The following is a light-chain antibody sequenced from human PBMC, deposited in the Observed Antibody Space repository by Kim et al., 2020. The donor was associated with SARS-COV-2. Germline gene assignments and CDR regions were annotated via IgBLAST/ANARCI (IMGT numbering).Light chain of an antibody. J-gene: IGLJ2*01. V-gene: IGLV2-14*03. CDR1: SSDVGAYNR. CDR2: DVS. Sequence: QSITISCTGTSSDVGAYNRVSWYQQHPGKAPKHMIFDVSGRPSGVSNRFSGSKSDNTASLTISGLQAEDEADYFCSSLTSGSTSVVFGGGTQLTVL. CDR3: SSLTSGSTSVV.